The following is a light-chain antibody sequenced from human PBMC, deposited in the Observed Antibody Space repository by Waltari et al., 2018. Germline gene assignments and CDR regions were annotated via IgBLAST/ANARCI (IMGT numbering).Light chain of an antibody. CDR3: QQYYSTPYT. J-gene: IGKJ2*01. CDR2: WAS. V-gene: IGKV4-1*01. CDR1: QSILFTSNNKNY. Sequence: DIMMTQSPDSLALSLGERATINCKSSQSILFTSNNKNYLHWYQQRPGQPPKLLIYWASTRESGVPDRFSGSGSGTDFTLTISSLQTEDVAVYYCQQYYSTPYTFGQGTKLEI.